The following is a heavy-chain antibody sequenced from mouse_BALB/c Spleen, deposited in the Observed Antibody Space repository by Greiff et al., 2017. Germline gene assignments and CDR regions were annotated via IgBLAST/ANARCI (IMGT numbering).Heavy chain of an antibody. CDR1: GYSITSDYA. CDR2: IIYSGST. D-gene: IGHD1-1*01. Sequence: EVKLVESGPGLVKPSQSLSLTCTVTGYSITSDYAWNWIRQFPGNKLEWMGYIIYSGSTSYNPSLKSRISITRDTSKNQFFLQLNSVTTEDTATYYCARGGYGSSYRFAYWGQGTLVTVSA. J-gene: IGHJ3*01. V-gene: IGHV3-2*02. CDR3: ARGGYGSSYRFAY.